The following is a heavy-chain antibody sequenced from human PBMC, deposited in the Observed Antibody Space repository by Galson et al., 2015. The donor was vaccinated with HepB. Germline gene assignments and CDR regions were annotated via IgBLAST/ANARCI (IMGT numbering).Heavy chain of an antibody. Sequence: SVKVSCKASGYTFTSYAMNWVRQAPGQGLEWMGWINTNTGNPTHAQGFTGRFVFSLDTSVSTAYLQISSLKAEDTAVYYCARVGPYDFWSGYYLGSYYYMDVWGKGTTVTVSS. J-gene: IGHJ6*03. CDR2: INTNTGNP. CDR3: ARVGPYDFWSGYYLGSYYYMDV. CDR1: GYTFTSYA. V-gene: IGHV7-4-1*02. D-gene: IGHD3-3*01.